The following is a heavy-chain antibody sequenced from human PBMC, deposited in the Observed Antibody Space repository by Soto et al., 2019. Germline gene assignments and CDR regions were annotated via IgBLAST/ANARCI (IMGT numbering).Heavy chain of an antibody. CDR1: GYTFTGYY. J-gene: IGHJ6*02. D-gene: IGHD6-6*01. CDR2: INPNSGGT. V-gene: IGHV1-2*02. CDR3: ARGEGQLRANYYYGMDV. Sequence: ASVKVSCKASGYTFTGYYMHWVRQAPGQGIEWRGWINPNSGGTNYAQKFQGRVTMTRDTSISTAYMELSRLRPDDTAVYYCARGEGQLRANYYYGMDVWGQGTTVTVSS.